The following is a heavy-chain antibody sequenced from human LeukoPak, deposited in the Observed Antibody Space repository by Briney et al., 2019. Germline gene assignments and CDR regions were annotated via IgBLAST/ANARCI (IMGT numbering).Heavy chain of an antibody. D-gene: IGHD6-25*01. CDR2: IRSKAYGGTT. V-gene: IGHV3-49*03. CDR3: TRAGARLGYYYMDV. CDR1: GFTFGDYA. Sequence: GGSLRLSCTASGFTFGDYAMSWFRQAPGKGLEWVGFIRSKAYGGTTEYAASAKGRFTISRDDSKSIAYLQMNSLKTEDTAVYYCTRAGARLGYYYMDVWGKGTTVTVSS. J-gene: IGHJ6*03.